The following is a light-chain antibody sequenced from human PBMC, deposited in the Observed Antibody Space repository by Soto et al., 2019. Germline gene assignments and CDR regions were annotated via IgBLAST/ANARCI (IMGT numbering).Light chain of an antibody. V-gene: IGLV2-8*01. Sequence: QSALTQPPSASGSPGQSVTISCTGSSSDVGGNDLVSWYQQHPGKAPQLIISAVNKRPSGVPDRFSGSKSGNTASLTVSGLQAEDEGTYYCSSYGGYNNVVFGTGTKLTVL. CDR2: AVN. CDR1: SSDVGGNDL. J-gene: IGLJ1*01. CDR3: SSYGGYNNVV.